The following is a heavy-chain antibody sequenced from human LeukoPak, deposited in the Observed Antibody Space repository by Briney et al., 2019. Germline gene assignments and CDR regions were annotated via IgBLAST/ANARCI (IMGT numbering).Heavy chain of an antibody. D-gene: IGHD1-26*01. CDR2: IYYSGST. Sequence: SETLSLTCTVSGGSISGYYWSWIRQPPGKGLEWIGSIYYSGSTYYNPSLKSRVTISVDTSKNQFSLKLSSVTAADTAVYYCARQGSSGSYTDWGQGTLVTVSS. CDR1: GGSISGYY. J-gene: IGHJ4*02. V-gene: IGHV4-39*07. CDR3: ARQGSSGSYTD.